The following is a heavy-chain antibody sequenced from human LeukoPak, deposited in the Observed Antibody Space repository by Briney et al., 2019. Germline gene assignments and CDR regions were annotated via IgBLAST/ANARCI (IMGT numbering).Heavy chain of an antibody. J-gene: IGHJ5*02. CDR2: ISSSSNYI. V-gene: IGHV3-21*01. D-gene: IGHD2-15*01. CDR3: ARVGYCSGGSCYSLNWFDP. Sequence: GGSLRLSCAASTFSFSTYSMNWVRQAPRKGLEWVSSISSSSNYIYYADSVKGRFTISRDNAKNSLYLQMNSLRADDTAVYYCARVGYCSGGSCYSLNWFDPWGQGTLVTVSS. CDR1: TFSFSTYS.